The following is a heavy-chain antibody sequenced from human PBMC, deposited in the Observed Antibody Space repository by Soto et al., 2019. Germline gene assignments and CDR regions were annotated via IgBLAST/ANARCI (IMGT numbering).Heavy chain of an antibody. J-gene: IGHJ4*02. CDR1: GFTFGTYA. Sequence: QLLESGGGLVQPGKSLRISCAASGFTFGTYAMSWVRQVPGKGLEWVSSISGGGGSSTDYADSVKGRFTISREDAKNTLFLQMNSLRVEDTAVYYCAKLAHHWNDEYLDYWGQGTLVTVSS. D-gene: IGHD1-1*01. CDR3: AKLAHHWNDEYLDY. V-gene: IGHV3-23*01. CDR2: ISGGGGSST.